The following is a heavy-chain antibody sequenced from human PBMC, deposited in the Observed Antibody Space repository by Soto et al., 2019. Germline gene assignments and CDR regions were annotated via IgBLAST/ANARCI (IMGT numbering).Heavy chain of an antibody. Sequence: ASVKVSCKASGDSFSKYTVNWVRQAPRQGLEWMGGIIPRFGTTNYAPTLQDRVTITADESMNTVYMELSSLRSEDTALYYCARGRGLYNSGRSQLDSWGQGTLVTVSS. D-gene: IGHD1-26*01. J-gene: IGHJ4*02. CDR1: GDSFSKYT. CDR2: IIPRFGTT. CDR3: ARGRGLYNSGRSQLDS. V-gene: IGHV1-69*13.